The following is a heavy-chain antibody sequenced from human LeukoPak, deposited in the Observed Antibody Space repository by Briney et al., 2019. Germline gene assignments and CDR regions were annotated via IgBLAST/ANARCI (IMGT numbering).Heavy chain of an antibody. Sequence: GGSLRLSCAASGFTFSGSAMHWVRQASGKGLEWVGRIRSKANSYATAYAASVKGRFTISRDDSKNTAYLQMNSLKTEDTAVYYCTRLDYGGNYTPPDYWGQGTLVTVSS. CDR1: GFTFSGSA. D-gene: IGHD4/OR15-4a*01. CDR2: IRSKANSYAT. V-gene: IGHV3-73*01. CDR3: TRLDYGGNYTPPDY. J-gene: IGHJ4*02.